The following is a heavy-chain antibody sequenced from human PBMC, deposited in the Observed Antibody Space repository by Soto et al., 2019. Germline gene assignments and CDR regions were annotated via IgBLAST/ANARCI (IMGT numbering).Heavy chain of an antibody. V-gene: IGHV1-46*01. CDR2: FDPKGGNT. Sequence: GASVKVSCKASGYTFTSYYMHWVRQAPGQGLEWMGVFDPKGGNTSYAQKFQGRVTMTEDTSTNTAYMELRSLRSDDTAVYYCARDGKFLEWLPGLWFDPWGQGTLVTVS. J-gene: IGHJ5*02. D-gene: IGHD3-3*01. CDR3: ARDGKFLEWLPGLWFDP. CDR1: GYTFTSYY.